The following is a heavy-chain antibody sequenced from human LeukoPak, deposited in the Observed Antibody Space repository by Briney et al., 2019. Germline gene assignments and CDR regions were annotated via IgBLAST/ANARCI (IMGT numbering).Heavy chain of an antibody. D-gene: IGHD5-18*01. J-gene: IGHJ4*02. CDR1: GFPFDDYA. V-gene: IGHV3-9*01. CDR2: ISWNSGSI. CDR3: VKVRGYSYGYYDY. Sequence: PGRSLRLSCAASGFPFDDYAMHWVRQAPGKGLEWVSGISWNSGSIGYADSVKGRFTISRDSAKNSVYLQMNSLRAEDTALYYCVKVRGYSYGYYDYWGQGTLVTVSS.